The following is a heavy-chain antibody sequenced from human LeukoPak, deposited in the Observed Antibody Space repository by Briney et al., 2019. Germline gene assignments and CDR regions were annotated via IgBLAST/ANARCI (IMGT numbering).Heavy chain of an antibody. CDR1: GYTFTSYG. CDR2: ISAYNGNT. D-gene: IGHD3-10*01. Sequence: GASVKVSCKASGYTFTSYGISWVRQAPGQGLEWMGWISAYNGNTNYAQKLQGRVTMTTDTSTSTAYMELRSLRPDDTAVYYCARDRVLLWFGESYYFDYWGQGTLVTVSS. V-gene: IGHV1-18*01. J-gene: IGHJ4*02. CDR3: ARDRVLLWFGESYYFDY.